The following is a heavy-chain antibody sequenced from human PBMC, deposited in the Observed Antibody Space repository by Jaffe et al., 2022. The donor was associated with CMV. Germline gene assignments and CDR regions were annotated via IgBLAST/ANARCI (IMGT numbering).Heavy chain of an antibody. V-gene: IGHV3-23*01. J-gene: IGHJ4*02. D-gene: IGHD3-9*01. CDR1: GFSFSSYA. CDR3: AKMGLKDILTGLNY. CDR2: VSGSGGRT. Sequence: EMQLLDSGGGLVQPGGSLRLSCAASGFSFSSYAMSWVRQAPGKGLEWVSAVSGSGGRTYYADSVKGRFTISRDNSKNTLYLQMNSLRAEDTAVYYCAKMGLKDILTGLNYWGQGTLVTVSS.